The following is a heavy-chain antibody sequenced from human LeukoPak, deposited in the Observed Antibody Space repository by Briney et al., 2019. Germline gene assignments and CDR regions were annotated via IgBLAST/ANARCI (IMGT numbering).Heavy chain of an antibody. D-gene: IGHD1-7*01. V-gene: IGHV3-23*01. CDR3: AKMKAGTFYYYYMDV. CDR2: ISDSGGST. Sequence: GGSLRLSCAASGFTFSSYAMNWVRHAPGKGLEWVSGISDSGGSTYYADSVKGRFTISRAKNTLYLQMNSLRPEDTAVYYCAKMKAGTFYYYYMDVWGKGTTVTVSS. CDR1: GFTFSSYA. J-gene: IGHJ6*03.